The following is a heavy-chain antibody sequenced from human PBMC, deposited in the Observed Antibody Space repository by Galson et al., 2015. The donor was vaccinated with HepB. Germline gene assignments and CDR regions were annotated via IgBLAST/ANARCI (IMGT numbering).Heavy chain of an antibody. J-gene: IGHJ4*02. Sequence: SLRLSCAASGFTFSSYSMNWVRQAPGKGLEWVSSISSSSSYIYYADSVKGRFTISRDNAKNSLYLQMNSLRAEDTAVYYCARDKEGIPNSLYDFWSGYLSPHYFDYWGQGTLVTVSS. V-gene: IGHV3-21*01. D-gene: IGHD3-3*01. CDR2: ISSSSSYI. CDR1: GFTFSSYS. CDR3: ARDKEGIPNSLYDFWSGYLSPHYFDY.